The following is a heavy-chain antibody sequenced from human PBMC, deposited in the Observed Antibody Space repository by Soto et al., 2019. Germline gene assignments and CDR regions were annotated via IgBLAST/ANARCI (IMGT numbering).Heavy chain of an antibody. V-gene: IGHV4-30-2*01. CDR1: GGSISSGGYS. CDR3: ARVSSP. CDR2: IYHSGST. Sequence: QLQLQESGSGLVKPSQTLSLTCAVSGGSISSGGYSWSWIRQPPGKGLEWIGYIYHSGSTYYNPSIKRRVTISVDRSQNQVSLKLSSVAAADTAVYYCARVSSPWGQGTLVTVSS. J-gene: IGHJ5*02.